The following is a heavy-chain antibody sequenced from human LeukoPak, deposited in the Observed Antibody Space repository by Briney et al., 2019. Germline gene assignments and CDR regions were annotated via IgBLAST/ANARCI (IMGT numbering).Heavy chain of an antibody. Sequence: ASVKVSCKASGGTFSSYAISWVRQAPGQGLEWMGGIIPIFGTANYAQKFQGRVTITADESTSTAYMELSSLRSEDTAVYCCARVGSGRTIDYWGQGTLVTVSS. V-gene: IGHV1-69*13. D-gene: IGHD2-15*01. CDR3: ARVGSGRTIDY. CDR1: GGTFSSYA. J-gene: IGHJ4*02. CDR2: IIPIFGTA.